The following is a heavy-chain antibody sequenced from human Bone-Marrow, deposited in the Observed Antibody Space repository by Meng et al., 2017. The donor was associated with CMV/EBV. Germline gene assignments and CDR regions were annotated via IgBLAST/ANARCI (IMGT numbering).Heavy chain of an antibody. Sequence: SETLSLTCTVSGGSISSYYWSWIRQPPGKGLEWIGYIYYSGSTNYNPSLKSRVIISVDTSKNQFSLKLSSVTAADTAVYYCARQVGYDNSGYDYWGQGTLVTASS. CDR3: ARQVGYDNSGYDY. D-gene: IGHD3-22*01. J-gene: IGHJ4*02. V-gene: IGHV4-59*01. CDR2: IYYSGST. CDR1: GGSISSYY.